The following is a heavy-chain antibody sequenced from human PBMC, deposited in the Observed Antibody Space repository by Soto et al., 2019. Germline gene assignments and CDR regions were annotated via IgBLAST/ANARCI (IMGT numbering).Heavy chain of an antibody. J-gene: IGHJ6*02. CDR3: ARGLSNYAHYYYYGMDV. D-gene: IGHD4-4*01. Sequence: GASVKVSCKASGGTFSSYAISWVRQAPGQGLEWMGGIIPIFGTANYAQKFQGRVTITADESTSTAYMELSSLRSEDTAVYYCARGLSNYAHYYYYGMDVWGQGTTVTVYS. CDR1: GGTFSSYA. CDR2: IIPIFGTA. V-gene: IGHV1-69*13.